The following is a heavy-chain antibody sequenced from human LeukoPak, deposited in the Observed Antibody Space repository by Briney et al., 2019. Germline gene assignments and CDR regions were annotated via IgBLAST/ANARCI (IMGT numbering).Heavy chain of an antibody. D-gene: IGHD6-6*01. J-gene: IGHJ6*03. CDR3: ARAALSSSPWGYYYYYYMDV. CDR1: GGTFSSYA. Sequence: SVKVSCKASGGTFSSYAISWVRQAPGQGLEWMGGIIPIFGTANYAQKFQGRVTITADKSTSTAYMELSSLRSEDTAVYYCARAALSSSPWGYYYYYYMDVWGKGTTVTVSS. V-gene: IGHV1-69*06. CDR2: IIPIFGTA.